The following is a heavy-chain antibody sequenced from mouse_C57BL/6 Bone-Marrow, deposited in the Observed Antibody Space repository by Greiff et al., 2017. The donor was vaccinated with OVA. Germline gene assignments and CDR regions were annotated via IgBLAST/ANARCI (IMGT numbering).Heavy chain of an antibody. CDR2: IDPSDSYT. D-gene: IGHD1-1*01. V-gene: IGHV1-50*01. Sequence: QVQLQQPGAELVKPGASVKLSCKASGYTFTSYWMQWVKQRPGQGLEWIGEIDPSDSYTNYNQKFKGKATLTVDTSSSTAYMQLSSLTSEDCAVYYCARSYYGSRDWYFDVGGTGTTVTVSS. CDR3: ARSYYGSRDWYFDV. J-gene: IGHJ1*03. CDR1: GYTFTSYW.